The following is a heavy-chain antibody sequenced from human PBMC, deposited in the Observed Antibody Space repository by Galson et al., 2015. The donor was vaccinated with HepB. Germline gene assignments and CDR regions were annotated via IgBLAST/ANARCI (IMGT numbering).Heavy chain of an antibody. V-gene: IGHV3-48*01. J-gene: IGHJ4*02. CDR3: AKDGIMVSNNPYQLHF. D-gene: IGHD2-8*01. CDR2: ISSGSGTI. Sequence: LRLSCAASAFTFSSYSMNWVRQAPGKGLEWVSYISSGSGTIYYADSVKGRFTISRDNSRNTVVLQLSSLRPEDTAVYYCAKDGIMVSNNPYQLHFWGQGTLVSVSS. CDR1: AFTFSSYS.